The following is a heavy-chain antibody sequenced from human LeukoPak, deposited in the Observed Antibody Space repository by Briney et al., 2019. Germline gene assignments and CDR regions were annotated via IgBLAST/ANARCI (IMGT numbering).Heavy chain of an antibody. CDR1: GFTFSSYG. CDR3: ARAFDHHFDY. CDR2: ISYDGSNK. V-gene: IGHV3-30*03. J-gene: IGHJ4*02. D-gene: IGHD3-16*01. Sequence: PGGSLRLSCAASGFTFSSYGMHWVRQAPGKGLEWVAVISYDGSNKYYADSVKGRFTTSRESSKNTLYFQMNSLRAEDTAVYYCARAFDHHFDYWGQGTPVTVSS.